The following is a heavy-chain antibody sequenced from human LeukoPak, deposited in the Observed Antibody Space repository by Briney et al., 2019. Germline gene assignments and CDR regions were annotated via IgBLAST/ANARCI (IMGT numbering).Heavy chain of an antibody. J-gene: IGHJ4*02. CDR2: ISSSSSYI. Sequence: PGGSLRLSCEVSGFTFSSYSMNWVRQAPGKGLEWVSSISSSSSYIYYADSVKGRFTISRDNAKNSLYLQMNSLRAEDTAVYYCARGEAELGIPFDYWGQGTLVTVSS. V-gene: IGHV3-21*01. CDR1: GFTFSSYS. D-gene: IGHD7-27*01. CDR3: ARGEAELGIPFDY.